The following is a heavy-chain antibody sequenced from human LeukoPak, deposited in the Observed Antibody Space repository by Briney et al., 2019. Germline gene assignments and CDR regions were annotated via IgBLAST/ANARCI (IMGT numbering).Heavy chain of an antibody. CDR1: GFTFSSYG. CDR3: AKRRGAVADLDY. CDR2: IRYDGSNK. V-gene: IGHV3-30*02. D-gene: IGHD6-19*01. Sequence: GGSLRLSCAASGFTFSSYGMHWVRQAPGKGLEWVAFIRYDGSNKYYADSVKGRFTISRDNSKNTLYLQMNSLRAEDTAVYYCAKRRGAVADLDYWGQGTLVTVSS. J-gene: IGHJ4*02.